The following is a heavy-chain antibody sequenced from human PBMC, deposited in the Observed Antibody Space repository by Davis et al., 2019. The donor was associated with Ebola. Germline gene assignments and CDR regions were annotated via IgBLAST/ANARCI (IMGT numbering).Heavy chain of an antibody. CDR3: AREHGDYGGYFDY. D-gene: IGHD4-17*01. J-gene: IGHJ4*02. V-gene: IGHV1-18*01. Sequence: ASVKVSCKASGYTFTSYGISWVRQAPGQGLEWMGWIHTYYGYTNTAQKFRGRVTMTTDTSTSTAYMELRSLRSDDTAVYYCAREHGDYGGYFDYWGQGSLVSVSS. CDR1: GYTFTSYG. CDR2: IHTYYGYT.